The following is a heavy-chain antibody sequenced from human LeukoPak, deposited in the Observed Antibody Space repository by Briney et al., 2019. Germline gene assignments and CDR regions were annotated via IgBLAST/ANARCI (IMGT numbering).Heavy chain of an antibody. Sequence: SETLSLTCAVSGYSIISGYYWGWIRQPPGKGLEWIGSIDHSGTTYYNPSLKSRVTISVDTSKNQFSLKLTPVTAADTAVFYCARRSYCSGGDCYSIDAFDIWGQGTMVTVSS. CDR2: IDHSGTT. CDR1: GYSIISGYY. CDR3: ARRSYCSGGDCYSIDAFDI. D-gene: IGHD2-15*01. V-gene: IGHV4-38-2*01. J-gene: IGHJ3*02.